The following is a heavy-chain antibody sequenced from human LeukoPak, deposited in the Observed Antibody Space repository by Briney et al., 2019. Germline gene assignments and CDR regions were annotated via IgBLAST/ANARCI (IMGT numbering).Heavy chain of an antibody. V-gene: IGHV1-2*02. J-gene: IGHJ3*02. D-gene: IGHD3-10*01. CDR1: GYTFTGYY. CDR2: INPNSGGT. Sequence: ASVKVSCKASGYTFTGYYMHWVRQAPGQGLGWMGWINPNSGGTNYAQKFQGRVTMTRDTSISTAYMELSRLRSDDTAVYYCASGREYYGSGSHDDAFDIWGRGTMVTVSS. CDR3: ASGREYYGSGSHDDAFDI.